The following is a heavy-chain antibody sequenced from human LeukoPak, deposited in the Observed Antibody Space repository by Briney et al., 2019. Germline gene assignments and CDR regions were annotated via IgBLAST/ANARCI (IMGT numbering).Heavy chain of an antibody. CDR3: AREIDYDFWSGPHVY. J-gene: IGHJ4*02. CDR1: GFTFSSYW. V-gene: IGHV3-74*01. D-gene: IGHD3-3*01. CDR2: INSDGSST. Sequence: PGGSLRLSCAASGFTFSSYWRHWVRQAPGKGLVWVSRINSDGSSTSYADSVKGRFTISRDNAKNTLYLQMNSLRAEDTAVYYCAREIDYDFWSGPHVYCGQGTLVTVSS.